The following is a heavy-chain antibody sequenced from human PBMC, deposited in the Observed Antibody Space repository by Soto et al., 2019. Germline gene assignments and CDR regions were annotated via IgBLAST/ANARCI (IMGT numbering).Heavy chain of an antibody. Sequence: QVQLLQSGGEVKKPGASVKVSCQASGYIFSNFAISWVRQAPGQGLEWMGWIIVHNGNTKFAQHRQARDTLPRDTSTSRTYRHLWSLTSDATAVFYWARESAYNDFVGGVMAHYSYNMDVWGQGTTVTV. V-gene: IGHV1-18*01. CDR2: IIVHNGNT. J-gene: IGHJ6*02. CDR1: GYIFSNFA. D-gene: IGHD3-3*01. CDR3: ARESAYNDFVGGVMAHYSYNMDV.